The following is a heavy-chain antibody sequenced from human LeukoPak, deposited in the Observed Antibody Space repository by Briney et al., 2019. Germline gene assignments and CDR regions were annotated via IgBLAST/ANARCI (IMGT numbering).Heavy chain of an antibody. V-gene: IGHV3-30*02. CDR2: IRSDESNK. Sequence: GGPLRLSCAASGFTFSSYGMHWVRQAPGKGLEWVTFIRSDESNKYYADSVKGRFTISRDNSKNTLYLQMNSLRAEDTAVYYCAKDARIAVAGTPYYYYYYMDVWGKGTTVTVSS. D-gene: IGHD6-19*01. J-gene: IGHJ6*03. CDR1: GFTFSSYG. CDR3: AKDARIAVAGTPYYYYYYMDV.